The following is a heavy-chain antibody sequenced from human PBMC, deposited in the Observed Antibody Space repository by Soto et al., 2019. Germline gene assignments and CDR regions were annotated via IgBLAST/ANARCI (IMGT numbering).Heavy chain of an antibody. D-gene: IGHD3-10*01. CDR1: GGPISSSNYY. J-gene: IGHJ4*02. Sequence: QVQLRESGPGLVEPSQTLSLTCHVSGGPISSSNYYLSWFRQRPGKGLEWIGYIFYSGPTYTYYNSSLKGRLFMSLDTSKNTLTLWMSAVTAADTAVYYCARTRGSSFFDYWGQGTLVTVSS. V-gene: IGHV4-31*03. CDR3: ARTRGSSFFDY. CDR2: IFYSGPT.